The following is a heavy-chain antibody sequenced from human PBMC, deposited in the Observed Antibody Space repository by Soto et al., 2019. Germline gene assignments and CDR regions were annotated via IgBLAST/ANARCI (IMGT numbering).Heavy chain of an antibody. D-gene: IGHD5-12*01. V-gene: IGHV1-3*01. CDR3: ARTRLYSGYGEDY. CDR1: GYTFTSYA. Sequence: QVQLVQSGAEVKKPGASVKVSCKASGYTFTSYAMHWVRQAPGQRLEWMGWINAGNGNTKYSQKFQGRVTITRDTSASTAYMELSSLGSEDTAVYYCARTRLYSGYGEDYWGQGTLVTVSS. CDR2: INAGNGNT. J-gene: IGHJ4*02.